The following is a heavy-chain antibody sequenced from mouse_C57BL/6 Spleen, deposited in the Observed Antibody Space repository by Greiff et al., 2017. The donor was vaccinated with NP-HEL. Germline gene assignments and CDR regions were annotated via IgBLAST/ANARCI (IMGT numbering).Heavy chain of an antibody. D-gene: IGHD1-1*01. CDR1: GYTFTDYY. J-gene: IGHJ4*01. V-gene: IGHV1-26*01. CDR3: ARSPLYGSSYVSAMDY. Sequence: EVQLQQSGPELVKPGASVKISCKASGYTFTDYYMNWVKQSHGKSLEWIGDINPNNGGTSYNQKFKGKATLTVDKSSSTAYMELRSLTSEDSAVYYCARSPLYGSSYVSAMDYWGQGTSVTVSS. CDR2: INPNNGGT.